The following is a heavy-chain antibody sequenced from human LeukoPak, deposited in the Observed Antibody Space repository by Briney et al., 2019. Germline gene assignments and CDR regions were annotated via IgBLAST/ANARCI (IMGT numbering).Heavy chain of an antibody. CDR3: AKDGEKSYYYYMDV. J-gene: IGHJ6*03. Sequence: SGGSLRLSCAASGFTFSGNGMHWVRQAPGKGLEWVAVIWYDSSTKFYADSVQGRFTISRDNSKNTLYLQMNSLRAEDTAVYYCAKDGEKSYYYYMDVWGKGTTVTVSS. V-gene: IGHV3-33*06. CDR2: IWYDSSTK. CDR1: GFTFSGNG. D-gene: IGHD4-17*01.